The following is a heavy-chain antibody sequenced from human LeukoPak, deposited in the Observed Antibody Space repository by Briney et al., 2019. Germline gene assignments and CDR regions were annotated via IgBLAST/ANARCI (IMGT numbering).Heavy chain of an antibody. Sequence: GGSLRLSCAASGFTFSSYVMSWVRQAPGKGLEWVSSVSVSGGDTYYADSVKGRFTISRDNSKNTLYLQMNSLRAEDTAIYYCANLMVRGVIWQLDYWGQGTLVTVS. CDR2: VSVSGGDT. CDR1: GFTFSSYV. CDR3: ANLMVRGVIWQLDY. D-gene: IGHD3-10*01. V-gene: IGHV3-23*01. J-gene: IGHJ4*02.